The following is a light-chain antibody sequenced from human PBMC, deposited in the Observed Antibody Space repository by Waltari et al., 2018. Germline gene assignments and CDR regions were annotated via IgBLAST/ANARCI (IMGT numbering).Light chain of an antibody. CDR2: RNN. V-gene: IGLV1-47*01. Sequence: QSVLTQPPSASGTPGQRVTISGSGSNSHLGQYNVYWYQQVPGTAPKLLLYRNNQRPSGFPDRFSGSKSDTSASLAISGLRSDDEADYYCAAWDDSLYGVFGGGTKLTVL. CDR1: NSHLGQYN. CDR3: AAWDDSLYGV. J-gene: IGLJ3*02.